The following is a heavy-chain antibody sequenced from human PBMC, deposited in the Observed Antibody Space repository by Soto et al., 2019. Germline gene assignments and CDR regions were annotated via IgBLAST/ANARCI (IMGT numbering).Heavy chain of an antibody. J-gene: IGHJ5*02. CDR3: ARDRSTSSSYFDR. D-gene: IGHD6-6*01. Sequence: PGGSLRLSCAASGFTFSDYAMHWVRQAPGKGLEWVAVIWYDGSNKYYADSVKGRFTISRDNSKNTLYLQMNSLRGEDTAVYYCARDRSTSSSYFDRWGQGTLVTVSS. CDR2: IWYDGSNK. V-gene: IGHV3-33*01. CDR1: GFTFSDYA.